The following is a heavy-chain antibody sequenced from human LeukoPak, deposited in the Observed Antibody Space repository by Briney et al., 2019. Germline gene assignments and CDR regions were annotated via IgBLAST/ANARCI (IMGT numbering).Heavy chain of an antibody. CDR1: GFTFSSYA. J-gene: IGHJ4*02. Sequence: GGSLRLSCAASGFTFSSYAMSWVRQASGKGLEWVSAISGSGGSTYYADSVKGRFTISRDNSKNTLYLQMNSLRAEDTAVYYCAKDPARLGDSSGYAPDYWGQGTLVTVSS. CDR3: AKDPARLGDSSGYAPDY. D-gene: IGHD3-22*01. CDR2: ISGSGGST. V-gene: IGHV3-23*01.